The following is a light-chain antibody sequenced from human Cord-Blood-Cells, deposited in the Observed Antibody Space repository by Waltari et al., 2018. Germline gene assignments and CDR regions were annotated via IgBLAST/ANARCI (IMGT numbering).Light chain of an antibody. Sequence: QSALTQPPSASGSPGQSVTISCTGTSSAVGGYNYVSWYQQQPGKAPKLMIYEVSKRPSGVPDRFSGSKSGNTASLTVSGLPAEDEADYYGSSYAGSNNWVFGGGTKLTVL. CDR2: EVS. CDR3: SSYAGSNNWV. CDR1: SSAVGGYNY. J-gene: IGLJ3*02. V-gene: IGLV2-8*01.